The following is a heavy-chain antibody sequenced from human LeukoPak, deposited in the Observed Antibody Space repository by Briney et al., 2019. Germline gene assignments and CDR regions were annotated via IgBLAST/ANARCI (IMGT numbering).Heavy chain of an antibody. CDR2: IIPIFGTA. V-gene: IGHV1-69*06. J-gene: IGHJ3*02. CDR1: GGTFSSYA. CDR3: ARVLSIAAAGDAFDI. D-gene: IGHD6-13*01. Sequence: GASVKVSCKASGGTFSSYAISWVRQAPGQGLEWMGGIIPIFGTANYAQKFQGRVTITADKSTSTAYMELSSLRSEDTAVYYCARVLSIAAAGDAFDIWGQGTMVTVSS.